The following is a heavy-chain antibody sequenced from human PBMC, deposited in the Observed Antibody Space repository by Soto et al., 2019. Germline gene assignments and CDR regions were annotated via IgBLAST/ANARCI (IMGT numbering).Heavy chain of an antibody. CDR2: IYTSGST. D-gene: IGHD3-9*01. J-gene: IGHJ6*02. V-gene: IGHV4-4*07. CDR1: GGSISSYY. Sequence: PSETLSLTCTVSGGSISSYYWSWIRQPAGKGLEWIGRIYTSGSTNYNPSLKSRVTMSVDTSKNQFSLKLSSVTAADTAVYYCARDAARYLDWVYTNYHHYGMDCCGQWTTVTVSS. CDR3: ARDAARYLDWVYTNYHHYGMDC.